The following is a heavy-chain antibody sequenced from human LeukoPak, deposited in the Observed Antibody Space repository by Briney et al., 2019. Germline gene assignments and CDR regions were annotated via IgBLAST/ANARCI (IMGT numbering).Heavy chain of an antibody. CDR3: ARDPVGGYFDY. J-gene: IGHJ4*02. Sequence: GGSLRLSCVASGFTFSSYSMNWVRQAPGKGLEWVSSISSSSSYIYYADSVKGRFTISRDNAKNSLYLQMNSLRAEDTAVYYCARDPVGGYFDYWGQGTLVTVSS. CDR2: ISSSSSYI. D-gene: IGHD3-16*01. V-gene: IGHV3-21*01. CDR1: GFTFSSYS.